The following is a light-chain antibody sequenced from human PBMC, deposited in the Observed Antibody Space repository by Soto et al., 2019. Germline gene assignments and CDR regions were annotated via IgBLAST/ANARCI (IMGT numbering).Light chain of an antibody. Sequence: EIVLTQSPATLSVSPGERATLSCRASQSISSNLAWYHQKPGQAPRLLIYGASTRATGIPDRFSGSGSGTEFTLTISSLQSEDFAVYYCQHRNNWPLAFGGGTKV. V-gene: IGKV3-15*01. J-gene: IGKJ4*01. CDR2: GAS. CDR1: QSISSN. CDR3: QHRNNWPLA.